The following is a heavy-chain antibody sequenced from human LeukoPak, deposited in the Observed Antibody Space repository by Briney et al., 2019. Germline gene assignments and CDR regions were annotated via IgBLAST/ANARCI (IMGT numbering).Heavy chain of an antibody. CDR2: INSDGSST. CDR3: ARVLNRSKSYYYYGMDV. J-gene: IGHJ6*02. CDR1: GFTFSSYW. Sequence: PGGSLRLSCAASGFTFSSYWMHWVRHAPGKGLVWVSRINSDGSSTSYADSVKGRFTISRDNAKDTLYLQVYSLRAEDTAVYYCARVLNRSKSYYYYGMDVWGQGTTVTVSS. D-gene: IGHD1-14*01. V-gene: IGHV3-74*01.